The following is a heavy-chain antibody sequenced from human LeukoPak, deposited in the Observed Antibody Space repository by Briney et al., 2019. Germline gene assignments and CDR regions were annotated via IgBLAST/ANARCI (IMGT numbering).Heavy chain of an antibody. J-gene: IGHJ6*02. D-gene: IGHD3-3*01. Sequence: SETLSLTCTVSGGSISSSYYYWSWIRQPPGKGLEWIGEINHSGSTNYNPSLKSRVTISVDMSKNQFSLKLSSVTAADTAVYYCARYPSGVLIRHYYYGMDVWGQGTTVTVSS. CDR2: INHSGST. CDR3: ARYPSGVLIRHYYYGMDV. CDR1: GGSISSSYYY. V-gene: IGHV4-39*07.